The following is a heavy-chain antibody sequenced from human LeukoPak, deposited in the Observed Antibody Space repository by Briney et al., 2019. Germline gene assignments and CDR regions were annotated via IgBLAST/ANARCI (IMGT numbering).Heavy chain of an antibody. D-gene: IGHD3-10*01. CDR1: GGSVSGDIYY. CDR2: VYYSGST. CDR3: ARIFAYGSGSYYQFDY. V-gene: IGHV4-61*01. Sequence: SETLSLTCTVSGGSVSGDIYYWSWIRQPPGKGLEWIGYVYYSGSTNCNPSLKSRVTISVDTSKNQFSLKLTSVTAADTAVYYCARIFAYGSGSYYQFDYWGQGTLVTVSS. J-gene: IGHJ4*02.